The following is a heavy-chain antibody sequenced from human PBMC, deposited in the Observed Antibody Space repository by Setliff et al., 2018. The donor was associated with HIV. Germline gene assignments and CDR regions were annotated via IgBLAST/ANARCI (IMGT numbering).Heavy chain of an antibody. CDR1: GGSISSSNW. D-gene: IGHD3-3*01. Sequence: SETLSLTCAVSGGSISSSNWWSWVRQPPGKGLEWMGEIYHSGSTNYNTSLKRRVTISVEKSKNQFSLKLSPVTAADTAVYSCARVYYDFWSGYWGYYYYYYIDYWGKGTPVTVSS. CDR2: IYHSGST. CDR3: ARVYYDFWSGYWGYYYYYYIDY. V-gene: IGHV4-4*02. J-gene: IGHJ6*03.